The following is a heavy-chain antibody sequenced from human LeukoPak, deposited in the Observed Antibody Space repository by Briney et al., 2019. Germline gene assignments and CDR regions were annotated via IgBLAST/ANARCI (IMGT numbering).Heavy chain of an antibody. CDR2: IYYSGST. D-gene: IGHD6-13*01. J-gene: IGHJ5*02. V-gene: IGHV4-59*01. CDR1: SGSISGYY. CDR3: ARVIAAAGTEWFDP. Sequence: PSETLSLTCTVSSGSISGYYWSWIPPPPGKGLEWIGYIYYSGSTNYNPSLKSRVIISVDTSMTQFSLKQSSVTAADTAVYYCARVIAAAGTEWFDPWGQGTLVTVSS.